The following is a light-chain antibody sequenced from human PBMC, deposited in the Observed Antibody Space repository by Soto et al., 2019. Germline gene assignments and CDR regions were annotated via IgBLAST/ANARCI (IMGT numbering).Light chain of an antibody. J-gene: IGKJ5*01. V-gene: IGKV1-5*01. CDR1: QSITTW. CDR2: DVS. Sequence: DIQMTQSPSTLAPPVGGRVTITCRASQSITTWLAWYQQRPGKAPKLLIYDVSSLQSGVTSRFSGSGSGTEFTITISSLQPEDIATYYCQHCDSLPLTFGQGTRLDIK. CDR3: QHCDSLPLT.